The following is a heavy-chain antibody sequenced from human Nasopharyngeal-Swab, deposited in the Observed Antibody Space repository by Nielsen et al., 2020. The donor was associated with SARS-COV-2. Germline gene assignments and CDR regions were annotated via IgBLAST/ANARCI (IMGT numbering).Heavy chain of an antibody. Sequence: GESLKISCAASGFTFSSYWMSWVRQAPGKGLERVANIKQDGSEKYYVDSVKGRFTISRDNAKNSLYLQMNSLRAEDTAVYYCARDGLRFLEWLAHDYWGQGTLVTVSS. D-gene: IGHD3-3*01. CDR3: ARDGLRFLEWLAHDY. CDR1: GFTFSSYW. V-gene: IGHV3-7*01. J-gene: IGHJ4*02. CDR2: IKQDGSEK.